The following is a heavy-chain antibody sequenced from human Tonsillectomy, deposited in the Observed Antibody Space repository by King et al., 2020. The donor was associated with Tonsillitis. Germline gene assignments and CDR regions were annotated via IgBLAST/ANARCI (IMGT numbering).Heavy chain of an antibody. D-gene: IGHD1-1*01. CDR2: INPKSGDA. Sequence: QLVQSGAEVKKPGASVKGSCRAFEYTFTDHYMHWVRQAPGQGVEWMGWINPKSGDANYAQKCQDRVTMTRDTSISPAYMEMTSLRADDMAVYYCARGGRRRYNWFDPWGQGTLVTVSS. CDR3: ARGGRRRYNWFDP. V-gene: IGHV1-2*02. CDR1: EYTFTDHY. J-gene: IGHJ5*02.